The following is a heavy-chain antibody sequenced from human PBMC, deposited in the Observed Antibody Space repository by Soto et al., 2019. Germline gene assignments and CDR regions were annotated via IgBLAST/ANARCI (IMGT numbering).Heavy chain of an antibody. D-gene: IGHD5-12*01. CDR2: INPSGGST. J-gene: IGHJ4*02. CDR3: ARDLLGVGWLQFGVGFGY. CDR1: GYTFTSYY. Sequence: QVQLVQSGAEVKKPGASVKVSCKASGYTFTSYYMHWVRQAPGQGLEWMGIINPSGGSTSYAQKFQGRVTMTRDKSTSTVYMELSSLRSEDTAVYYCARDLLGVGWLQFGVGFGYWGQGTLVTVSS. V-gene: IGHV1-46*01.